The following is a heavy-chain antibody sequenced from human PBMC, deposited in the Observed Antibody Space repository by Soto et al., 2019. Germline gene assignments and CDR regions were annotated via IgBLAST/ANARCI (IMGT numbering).Heavy chain of an antibody. D-gene: IGHD3-10*01. CDR3: ARAPNYGSGEGMDV. Sequence: PGGSLRLSCVGSGFTVSSNYMSWVRQAPGKGLEWVSDVYSGSTTNYADSVKGRFTISRDNSKNTVYLQMNSLRVEDTAVYYCARAPNYGSGEGMDVRGQGTTVTVSS. CDR1: GFTVSSNY. V-gene: IGHV3-66*01. J-gene: IGHJ6*02. CDR2: VYSGSTT.